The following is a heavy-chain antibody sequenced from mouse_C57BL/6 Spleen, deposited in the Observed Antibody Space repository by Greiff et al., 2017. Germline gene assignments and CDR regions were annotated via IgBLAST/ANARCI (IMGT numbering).Heavy chain of an antibody. CDR3: ARDGELLYGAMDY. CDR2: INYDGSST. D-gene: IGHD1-1*02. J-gene: IGHJ4*01. CDR1: GFTFSDYY. V-gene: IGHV5-16*01. Sequence: DVHLVESEGGLVQPGSSMKLSCTASGFTFSDYYMAWVRQVPEKGLEWVANINYDGSSTYYLDSLKSRFIISRDNAKNILYLQMSSLKSEDTATYYCARDGELLYGAMDYWGQGTSVTVSS.